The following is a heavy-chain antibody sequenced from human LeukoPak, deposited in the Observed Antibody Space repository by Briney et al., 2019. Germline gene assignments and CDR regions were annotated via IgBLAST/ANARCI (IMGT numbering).Heavy chain of an antibody. CDR2: INPNRGGT. CDR3: ARGRYYDYVWGSYRPFDY. D-gene: IGHD3-16*02. CDR1: GYTFTDYY. Sequence: ASVKVSCKASGYTFTDYYIHWVRQAPGQGLEWMAWINPNRGGTNYAQKFQGRVTMTRDTSISTAYMELSSLRSEDTAVYYCARGRYYDYVWGSYRPFDYWGQGTLVTVSS. J-gene: IGHJ4*02. V-gene: IGHV1-2*02.